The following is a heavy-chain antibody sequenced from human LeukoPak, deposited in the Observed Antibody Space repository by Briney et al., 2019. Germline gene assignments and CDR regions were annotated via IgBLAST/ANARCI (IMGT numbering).Heavy chain of an antibody. CDR1: GGSISSSSYY. Sequence: SETLSLTCTVSGGSISSSSYYWGWIRQPPGKGLEWIGSIYYSGSTYYNPSLKSRVTISVDTSKNQFSLKLSSVTAADTAVYYCARLSPGHAFDIWGQGTMVTVSS. J-gene: IGHJ3*02. V-gene: IGHV4-39*01. CDR2: IYYSGST. CDR3: ARLSPGHAFDI. D-gene: IGHD1-14*01.